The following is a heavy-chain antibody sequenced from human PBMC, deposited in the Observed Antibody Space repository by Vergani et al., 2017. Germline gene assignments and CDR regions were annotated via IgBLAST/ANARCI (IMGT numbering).Heavy chain of an antibody. CDR1: GFTFSSYG. CDR3: AKDGGSIAALDY. CDR2: ISYDGSNK. J-gene: IGHJ4*02. Sequence: QVQLVESGGGVVQPGGSLRLSCAASGFTFSSYGMHWGRQAPGKGLEWVAVISYDGSNKYYADSVKGRFTISRDNSKNTLYLQMNSLRAEDTAVYYCAKDGGSIAALDYWGQGTLVTVSS. V-gene: IGHV3-30*18. D-gene: IGHD6-6*01.